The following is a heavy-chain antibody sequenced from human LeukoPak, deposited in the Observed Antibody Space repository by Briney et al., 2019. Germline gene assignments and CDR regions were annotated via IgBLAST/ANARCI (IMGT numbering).Heavy chain of an antibody. CDR3: ATSNGGNLPGRY. CDR2: ISYDGSNK. V-gene: IGHV3-30-3*01. J-gene: IGHJ4*02. CDR1: GFTFSSYA. D-gene: IGHD4-23*01. Sequence: PGGSLRLSCAASGFTFSSYAMHWVRQAPGKGLEWVAVISYDGSNKYYADSVKGRFTISRDNSKNTLYLQMNSLRAEDTAVYYCATSNGGNLPGRYWGQGTLVTVSS.